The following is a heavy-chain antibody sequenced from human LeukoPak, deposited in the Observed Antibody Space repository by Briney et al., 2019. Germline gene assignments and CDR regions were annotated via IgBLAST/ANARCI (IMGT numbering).Heavy chain of an antibody. CDR2: IYPGDSDT. J-gene: IGHJ4*02. V-gene: IGHV5-51*01. CDR3: ARVCEWSSGWKYYFDY. D-gene: IGHD6-19*01. Sequence: GESLKISCKGSGYSFTSYWIGWVRQMPGKGLEWMGIIYPGDSDTRYSPSFQGQVTISADKSISTAYLQWSSLKASDTAMYYCARVCEWSSGWKYYFDYWGQGTLVTVSS. CDR1: GYSFTSYW.